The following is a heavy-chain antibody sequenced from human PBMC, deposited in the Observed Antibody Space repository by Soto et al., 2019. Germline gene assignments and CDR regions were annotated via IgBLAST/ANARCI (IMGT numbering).Heavy chain of an antibody. Sequence: PXESLQISCNGSGCSLTSYWLGWVLQMPGKGQDGMGMIYPGDSDTRYSLSFQGQVTIAADASITTAYLQWSSLRASDTAMYYCARVCLTRRDANCNRRHPTWFDHWGQGTLVTVSS. J-gene: IGHJ5*02. CDR2: IYPGDSDT. CDR1: GCSLTSYW. CDR3: ARVCLTRRDANCNRRHPTWFDH. V-gene: IGHV5-51*01. D-gene: IGHD1-1*01.